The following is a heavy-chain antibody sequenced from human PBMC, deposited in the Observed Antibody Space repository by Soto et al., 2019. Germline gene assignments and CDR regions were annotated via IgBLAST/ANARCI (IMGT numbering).Heavy chain of an antibody. J-gene: IGHJ5*02. Sequence: PSETLSLTCTVSGGSISSSSYYWGWIRQPPGKGLEWIGSIYYSGSTYYNPSLKSRVTISVDTSKNQFSLKLSSVTAADTAVYYCAREGTLVNWFDPWGQGTLVTVSS. CDR1: GGSISSSSYY. V-gene: IGHV4-39*02. CDR2: IYYSGST. CDR3: AREGTLVNWFDP. D-gene: IGHD3-10*01.